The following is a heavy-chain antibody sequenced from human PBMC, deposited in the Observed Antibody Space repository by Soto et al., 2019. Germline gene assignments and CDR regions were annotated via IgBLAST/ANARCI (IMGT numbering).Heavy chain of an antibody. CDR2: IIPIFGTA. CDR3: ARDESYYYYDSSGYSPDAFDI. J-gene: IGHJ3*02. V-gene: IGHV1-69*13. D-gene: IGHD3-22*01. Sequence: SVKVSCKASGGTFSSYAICWVRQAPGQGLEWMGGIIPIFGTANYAQKFQGRVTITADESTSTAYMELSSLRSEDTAVYYCARDESYYYYDSSGYSPDAFDIWGQGTMVTVSS. CDR1: GGTFSSYA.